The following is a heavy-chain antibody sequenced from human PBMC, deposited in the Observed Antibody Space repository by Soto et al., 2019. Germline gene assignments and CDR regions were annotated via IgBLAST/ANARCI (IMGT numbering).Heavy chain of an antibody. J-gene: IGHJ5*02. CDR3: TRGGASSKWLDP. CDR1: GGSISGDY. CDR2: IYNSETT. V-gene: IGHV4-59*01. Sequence: SETLSLTCTVSGGSISGDYWSWIRQPPGKGLEWIGYIYNSETTNYNPSLKSRVTISIDTSKNQFSLKLTSLTVTFTAVYYCTRGGASSKWLDPWGQGTLVTVSS.